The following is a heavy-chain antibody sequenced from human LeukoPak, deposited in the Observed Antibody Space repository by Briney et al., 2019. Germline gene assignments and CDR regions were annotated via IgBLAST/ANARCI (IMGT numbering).Heavy chain of an antibody. Sequence: SETLSLTCAVSGGSISSDYFWIWIRQHPGKGLEWIGYIHYSGSTYSNPSLKSRVNMSVDTSKNQFSLKLRSVTDADTAVYYCARDANPIAAATYNWFDPWGQGTLVIVST. V-gene: IGHV4-31*11. CDR1: GGSISSDYF. CDR3: ARDANPIAAATYNWFDP. J-gene: IGHJ5*02. D-gene: IGHD6-25*01. CDR2: IHYSGST.